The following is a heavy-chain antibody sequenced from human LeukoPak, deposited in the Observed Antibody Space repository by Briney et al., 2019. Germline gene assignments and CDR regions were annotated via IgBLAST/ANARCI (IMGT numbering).Heavy chain of an antibody. D-gene: IGHD3-9*01. V-gene: IGHV3-11*01. CDR3: ARSIGLTGGGVDV. CDR2: ITNGGSTI. CDR1: GFTFNDYN. J-gene: IGHJ6*02. Sequence: PGGSLRLSCAASGFTFNDYNMNWVRQAPGKGLEWVSYITNGGSTIHHADSVKGRFTISGDNARKTLYLQMNSLRAEDTAVYYCARSIGLTGGGVDVWGQGTTVTVSS.